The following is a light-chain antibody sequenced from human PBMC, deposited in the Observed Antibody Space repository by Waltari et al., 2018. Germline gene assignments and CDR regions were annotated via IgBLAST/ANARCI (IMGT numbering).Light chain of an antibody. CDR3: QMYVRIPVT. CDR1: QSVGRA. CDR2: DAS. Sequence: ELVLTQSPGTLALSPGERPTLSCRARQSVGRALAWYQQKSGQAPSLLIYDASIRATGISYKFSGSGSETDFSLTINRVEPEDFADYCCQMYVRIPVTFGQGTKVEVK. V-gene: IGKV3-20*01. J-gene: IGKJ1*01.